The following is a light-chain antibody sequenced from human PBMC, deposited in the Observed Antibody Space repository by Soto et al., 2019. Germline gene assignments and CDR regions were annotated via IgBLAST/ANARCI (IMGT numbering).Light chain of an antibody. CDR3: SSYAGTYTVF. CDR1: SSDVGDFDC. CDR2: EVC. V-gene: IGLV2-14*01. J-gene: IGLJ2*01. Sequence: QSALTQPASVSGSPGQSITISCTGTSSDVGDFDCVSWYQQHPGKAPKLMIYEVCERPSGVSDRFSGSKSGNTASLTVSGLQADDEAEYYCSSYAGTYTVFFGGGTKLTVL.